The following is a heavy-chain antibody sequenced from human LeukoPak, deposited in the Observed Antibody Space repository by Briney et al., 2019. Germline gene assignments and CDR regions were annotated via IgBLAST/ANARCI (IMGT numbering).Heavy chain of an antibody. D-gene: IGHD1-26*01. V-gene: IGHV3-72*01. Sequence: GGSLRLSCVASGFTFSDHYMDWVRQAPGKGLEWVVRTRNKANRYSTEYAASVKGRFTISRDDSQNSLYLQMYSLKTDDTAVYYCARGGSYYPFDIWGQGTMVTVSS. CDR3: ARGGSYYPFDI. CDR2: TRNKANRYST. CDR1: GFTFSDHY. J-gene: IGHJ3*02.